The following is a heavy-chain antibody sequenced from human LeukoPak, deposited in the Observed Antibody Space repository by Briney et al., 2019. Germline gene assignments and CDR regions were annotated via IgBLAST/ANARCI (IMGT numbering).Heavy chain of an antibody. CDR1: GGSFSGYY. V-gene: IGHV4-34*01. CDR2: INHSGST. Sequence: SETLSLTYAVYGGSFSGYYWSWIRRPPGKGLEWIGEINHSGSTNYNPSLKSRVTISVDTSKNQFSLKLSSVTAADTAVYYCARGGTKYCSSTSCQKFDYWGQGTLVTVSS. J-gene: IGHJ4*02. D-gene: IGHD2-2*01. CDR3: ARGGTKYCSSTSCQKFDY.